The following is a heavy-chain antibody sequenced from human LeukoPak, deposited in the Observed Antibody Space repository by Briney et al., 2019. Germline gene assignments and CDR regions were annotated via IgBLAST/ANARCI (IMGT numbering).Heavy chain of an antibody. Sequence: GGSLRLSCAASGFTFSSYAMHWVRQAPGKGLEWVAVISYDGSNKYYADSVKGRLTISRDNSKNTLYLQMNSLRAEDTAVYYCAREGPRGNSQFDYWGQGTLVTVSS. CDR3: AREGPRGNSQFDY. CDR1: GFTFSSYA. D-gene: IGHD2/OR15-2a*01. V-gene: IGHV3-30-3*01. CDR2: ISYDGSNK. J-gene: IGHJ4*02.